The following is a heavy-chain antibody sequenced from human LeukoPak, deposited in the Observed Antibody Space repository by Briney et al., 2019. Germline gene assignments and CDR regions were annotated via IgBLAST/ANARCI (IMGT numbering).Heavy chain of an antibody. CDR3: ARELWTGGSPYFDS. V-gene: IGHV1-2*02. CDR2: INPNGGGT. CDR1: GYTFIGHY. J-gene: IGHJ4*02. D-gene: IGHD2-15*01. Sequence: ASVKVSCKASGYTFIGHYIHRVRQAPGLGLEWMGWINPNGGGTTYAQKFQGRVTMTRDTSSSTVYMELRRLRYDDTAVYYCARELWTGGSPYFDSWGQGSLVTVSS.